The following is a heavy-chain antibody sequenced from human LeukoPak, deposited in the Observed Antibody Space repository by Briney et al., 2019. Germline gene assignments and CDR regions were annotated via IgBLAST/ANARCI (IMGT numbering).Heavy chain of an antibody. Sequence: ASVKVSCKASGYTFTGYYMHWVRQAPGQGLEWMGWISAYNGNTNYAQKLQGRVTMTTDTSTSTAYMELRSLRSDDTAVYYRARRAPVPWLVNWFDPWGQGTLVTVSS. CDR3: ARRAPVPWLVNWFDP. J-gene: IGHJ5*02. D-gene: IGHD6-19*01. V-gene: IGHV1-18*04. CDR1: GYTFTGYY. CDR2: ISAYNGNT.